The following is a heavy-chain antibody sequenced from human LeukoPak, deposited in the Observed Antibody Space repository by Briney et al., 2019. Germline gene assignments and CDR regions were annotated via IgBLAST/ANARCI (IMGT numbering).Heavy chain of an antibody. CDR3: AREGGSGSYLEY. Sequence: QSGGSLRLSCAASGFTFSDYSMNWVRQAPGKGLEWVSYIRSRNSAIYYADSVKGRFTISRDSAKNSLYLQMNSLRAEDTAVYYCAREGGSGSYLEYWGQGTLVTVSS. CDR2: IRSRNSAI. V-gene: IGHV3-48*01. CDR1: GFTFSDYS. J-gene: IGHJ4*02. D-gene: IGHD3-10*01.